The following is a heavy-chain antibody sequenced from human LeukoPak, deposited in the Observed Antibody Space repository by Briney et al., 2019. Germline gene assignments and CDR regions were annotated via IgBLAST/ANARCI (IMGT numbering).Heavy chain of an antibody. CDR1: GFTFSSYA. D-gene: IGHD5-18*01. CDR3: ARAELAMGYFDY. J-gene: IGHJ4*02. CDR2: ISYDGSNK. V-gene: IGHV3-30-3*01. Sequence: GRSLRLSCAASGFTFSSYAMHWVRQAPGKGLEWVAVISYDGSNKYYADSVKGRFTISRDNSKNTLYLQMNCLRAEDTAVYYCARAELAMGYFDYWGQGTLVTVSS.